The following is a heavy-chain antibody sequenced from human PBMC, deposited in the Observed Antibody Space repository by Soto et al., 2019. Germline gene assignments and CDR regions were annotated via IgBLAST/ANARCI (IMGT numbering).Heavy chain of an antibody. V-gene: IGHV3-23*01. CDR2: ISGSGGST. J-gene: IGHJ4*02. CDR3: AKEGSIVVVPASRELRFDY. D-gene: IGHD2-2*01. Sequence: PGGSLRLSCAASGFTFSSYAMSWVRQAPGKGLEWVSAISGSGGSTYYADSVKGRFTISRDNSKNTLYLQMNSLRAEDTAVYYCAKEGSIVVVPASRELRFDYWGQGTLVTVSS. CDR1: GFTFSSYA.